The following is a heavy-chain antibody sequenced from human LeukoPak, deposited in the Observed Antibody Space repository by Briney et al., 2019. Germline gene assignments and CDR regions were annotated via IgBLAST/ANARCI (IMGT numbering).Heavy chain of an antibody. CDR2: ISYDGSNK. Sequence: GGSLRLSCAASGFTFSSYGMHWVRQAPGKGLEWVAVISYDGSNKYYADSVKGRFTISRDNSKNTLYLQMNSLRAEDTAMYYCAKSLSDSSAEDYYYGMDVWGQGTTVTVSS. CDR1: GFTFSSYG. J-gene: IGHJ6*02. V-gene: IGHV3-30*18. CDR3: AKSLSDSSAEDYYYGMDV. D-gene: IGHD6-13*01.